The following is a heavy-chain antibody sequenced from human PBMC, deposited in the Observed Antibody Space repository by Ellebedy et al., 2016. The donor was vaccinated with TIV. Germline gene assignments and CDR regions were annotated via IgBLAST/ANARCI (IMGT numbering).Heavy chain of an antibody. CDR3: AREIVATSPQHQHVRSAFDI. Sequence: AASVKVSCKASGGTFSSYAISWVRQAPGQGLEWMGGIIPIFGTANYAQKFQGRVTITADESTSTAYMELSSLRSEDTAVYYCAREIVATSPQHQHVRSAFDIWGQGTMVTVSS. CDR2: IIPIFGTA. V-gene: IGHV1-69*13. D-gene: IGHD5-12*01. CDR1: GGTFSSYA. J-gene: IGHJ3*02.